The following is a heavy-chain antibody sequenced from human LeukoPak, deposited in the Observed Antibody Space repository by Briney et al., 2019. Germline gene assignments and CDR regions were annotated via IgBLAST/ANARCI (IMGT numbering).Heavy chain of an antibody. J-gene: IGHJ4*02. CDR1: GFTFTNYA. D-gene: IGHD7-27*01. V-gene: IGHV3-23*01. Sequence: GGSLRLSCAASGFTFTNYAMNWVRQALGKGLEWVSAISGSGGTIFYADSVKGRFTISRDNSKNTLYLQMNSLRVEETAIYYCAKKGPTGDLDYWGQGTLVTVSS. CDR3: AKKGPTGDLDY. CDR2: ISGSGGTI.